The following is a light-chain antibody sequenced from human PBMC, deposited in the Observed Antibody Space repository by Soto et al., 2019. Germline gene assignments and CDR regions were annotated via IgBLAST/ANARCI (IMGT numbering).Light chain of an antibody. J-gene: IGLJ2*01. CDR3: QSFDSSLRAVV. CDR1: SSNIGAGYD. Sequence: QSVLTQPPSVSGAPGQRVTISCTGSSSNIGAGYDVHWYQQLPGTAPKLLIYGNSNRPSGVPDRFSGSKSGTSASLAITGLQADNQTNYYGQSFDSSLRAVVFGGGTKLTVL. V-gene: IGLV1-40*01. CDR2: GNS.